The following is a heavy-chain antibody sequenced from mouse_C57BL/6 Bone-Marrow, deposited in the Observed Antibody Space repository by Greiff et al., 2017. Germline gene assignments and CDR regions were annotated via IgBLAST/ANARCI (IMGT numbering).Heavy chain of an antibody. J-gene: IGHJ2*01. CDR1: GYTFTSYW. D-gene: IGHD3-2*02. CDR2: IHPSDSDT. Sequence: QVQLQQPGAELVKPGASVKVSCKASGYTFTSYWMHWVKQRPGQGLEWIGRIHPSDSDTNYNQKFKGKATLTVDNSSSTAYMQLSSLTSEDSAVYYCAMGSGFYYFDYWGQGTTLTVSS. V-gene: IGHV1-74*01. CDR3: AMGSGFYYFDY.